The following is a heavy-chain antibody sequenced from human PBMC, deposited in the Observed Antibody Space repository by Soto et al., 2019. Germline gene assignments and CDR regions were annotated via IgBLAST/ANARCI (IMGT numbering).Heavy chain of an antibody. J-gene: IGHJ3*02. CDR1: GYSFTSYW. Sequence: EVQLVQSGAEVKKPGESLRISCKGSGYSFTSYWISWVRQMPGKGLEWMGRIDPSVSYTNYSPSFQGHVTISADKSISTAYLQWSSLKASDTAIYYCALHHQQWRYAFDIWGQGTMVTVSS. D-gene: IGHD6-19*01. V-gene: IGHV5-10-1*01. CDR3: ALHHQQWRYAFDI. CDR2: IDPSVSYT.